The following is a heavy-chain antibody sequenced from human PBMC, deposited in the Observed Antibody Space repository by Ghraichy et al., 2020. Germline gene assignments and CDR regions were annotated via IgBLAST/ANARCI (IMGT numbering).Heavy chain of an antibody. D-gene: IGHD3-10*01. Sequence: ESLNISCAVYGGSFSGYYWSWIRQPPGKGLEWIGEINHSGSTNYNPSLKSRVTISVDTSKNQFSLKLSSVTAADTAVYYCARGRERITMVRGVISYYYYGMDVWGQGTTVTVSS. V-gene: IGHV4-34*01. CDR3: ARGRERITMVRGVISYYYYGMDV. CDR2: INHSGST. J-gene: IGHJ6*02. CDR1: GGSFSGYY.